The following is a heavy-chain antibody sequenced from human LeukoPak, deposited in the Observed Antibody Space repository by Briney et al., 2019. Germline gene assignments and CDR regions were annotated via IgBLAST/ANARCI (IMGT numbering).Heavy chain of an antibody. CDR1: GGSISSYY. CDR2: IYTSGST. CDR3: ARAGMTTVTPRRLGEFDY. D-gene: IGHD4-17*01. V-gene: IGHV4-4*09. Sequence: PSETLSLTCTVSGGSISSYYWSWIRQPPGKVLEWIGYIYTSGSTNYNPSLKSRVTISVDTSKNQLSLKLSSVTAADTAVYYCARAGMTTVTPRRLGEFDYWGQGTLVTVSS. J-gene: IGHJ4*02.